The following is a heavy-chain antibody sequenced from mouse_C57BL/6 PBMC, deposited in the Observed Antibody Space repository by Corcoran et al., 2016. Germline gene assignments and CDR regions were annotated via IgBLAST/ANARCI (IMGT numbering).Heavy chain of an antibody. V-gene: IGHV1-22*01. CDR2: INPNNGGT. CDR1: GYTFTDYN. J-gene: IGHJ3*01. Sequence: EVQLQQSGPELVKPGASVKMSCKASGYTFTDYNMHWVKQSHGKSLEWIGYINPNNGGTSYNQKFKGKATLTVNKSSSTAYMELRSLTSEDSAVYYCARVYDGYCTFAYWGQGTLVTVSA. D-gene: IGHD2-3*01. CDR3: ARVYDGYCTFAY.